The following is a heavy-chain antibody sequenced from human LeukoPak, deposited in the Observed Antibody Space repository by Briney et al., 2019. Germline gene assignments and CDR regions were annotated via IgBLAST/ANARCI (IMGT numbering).Heavy chain of an antibody. CDR1: GFTFDDYA. CDR3: AGIRFLEWPSYYYYMDV. D-gene: IGHD3-3*01. Sequence: GGSLRLSCAASGFTFDDYAMHWVRQAPGKGVEWVSDISWNSGSIGYADSVKGRFTISRDNAKNSLYLQMNSLRAEDTALYYCAGIRFLEWPSYYYYMDVWGKGTTVTVYS. CDR2: ISWNSGSI. V-gene: IGHV3-9*01. J-gene: IGHJ6*03.